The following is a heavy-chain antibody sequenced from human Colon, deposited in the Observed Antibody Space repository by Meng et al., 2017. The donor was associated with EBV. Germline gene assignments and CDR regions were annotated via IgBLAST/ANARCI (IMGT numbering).Heavy chain of an antibody. CDR2: INAGNGNT. J-gene: IGHJ4*02. D-gene: IGHD3-22*01. CDR3: ARAGYDSSGYYPQPFDY. V-gene: IGHV1-3*01. Sequence: QVQCGQSGDEVRKPGASVKVSCKASGYTLTSYAMHWVRQAPGQRLEWMGWINAGNGNTKYSQRFQGRVTITRDTSASTAYMELSSLRSEDTTVYYCARAGYDSSGYYPQPFDYWGQGTLVTVSS. CDR1: GYTLTSYA.